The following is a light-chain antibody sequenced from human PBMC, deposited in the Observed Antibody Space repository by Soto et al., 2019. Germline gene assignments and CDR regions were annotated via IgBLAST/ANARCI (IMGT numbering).Light chain of an antibody. CDR3: TSYSSGSTHVV. Sequence: QSALTQPASVSGSPGQSITLSCTGTSCDIGDYDYVSWYQRHPGKAPKLIIYDVDNRPSGVSDRFSGSKSGNTASLTISGLQAEDEADYYCTSYSSGSTHVVFGGGTKLTVL. V-gene: IGLV2-14*03. CDR1: SCDIGDYDY. J-gene: IGLJ2*01. CDR2: DVD.